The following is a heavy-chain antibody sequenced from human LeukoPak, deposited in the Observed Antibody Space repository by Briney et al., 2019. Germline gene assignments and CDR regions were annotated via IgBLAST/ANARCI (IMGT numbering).Heavy chain of an antibody. J-gene: IGHJ4*02. Sequence: GGSLRLSCVASEFTFSMYGMNWVRQAPGKGLEWVSYISSGSSAIYYADSVKGRFTISRDNAKNSLYLQMNSLRVEDPAVYYCASRTALHYWGQGTLVTVSS. V-gene: IGHV3-48*01. CDR1: EFTFSMYG. CDR3: ASRTALHY. D-gene: IGHD2-21*02. CDR2: ISSGSSAI.